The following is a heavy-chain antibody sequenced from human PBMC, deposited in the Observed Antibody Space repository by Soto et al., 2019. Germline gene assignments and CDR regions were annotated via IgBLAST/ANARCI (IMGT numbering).Heavy chain of an antibody. CDR2: ISAYNGNA. D-gene: IGHD6-25*01. J-gene: IGHJ4*02. CDR1: GYTFSSYG. Sequence: GASVKVSCKASGYTFSSYGISWVRQAPGQGLEWMGWISAYNGNANYAQKLQGRVTMTTDTSTSTAYMELRSLRSDDTAVYCCARDWGSGWFDYWGPGTLVTVSS. V-gene: IGHV1-18*01. CDR3: ARDWGSGWFDY.